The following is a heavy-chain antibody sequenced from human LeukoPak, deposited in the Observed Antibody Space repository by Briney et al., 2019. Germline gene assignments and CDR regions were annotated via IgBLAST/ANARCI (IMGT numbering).Heavy chain of an antibody. Sequence: ASVKVSCKSSGYTFTDYYMHWVRQAPGQGLEWMGRINPNSGGTNYAQKFQGRVTMTRDTSITTAYMKLSGLRSDDTAVYYCAREAGDGSGSFDPWGQGTLVTVS. J-gene: IGHJ5*02. D-gene: IGHD3-10*01. CDR3: AREAGDGSGSFDP. CDR2: INPNSGGT. V-gene: IGHV1-2*06. CDR1: GYTFTDYY.